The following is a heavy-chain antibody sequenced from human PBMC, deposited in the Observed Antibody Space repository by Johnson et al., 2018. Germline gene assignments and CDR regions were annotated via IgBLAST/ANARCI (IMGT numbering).Heavy chain of an antibody. CDR2: ISSNGGST. J-gene: IGHJ6*03. Sequence: VQLVQSGGGVVQPGRSLRLSCAASGFTFSNYAMHWVRQAPGKGLEYVSAISSNGGSTYCANSVKGRFTISRDNSKNTLYLQMGSLRAEDMAVDYCARVGGTYYYYYMDVWGKGTTVTVSS. CDR3: ARVGGTYYYYYMDV. CDR1: GFTFSNYA. V-gene: IGHV3-64*01. D-gene: IGHD3-10*01.